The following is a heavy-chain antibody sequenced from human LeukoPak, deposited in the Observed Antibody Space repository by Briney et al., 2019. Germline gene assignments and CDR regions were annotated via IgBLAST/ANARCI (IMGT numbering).Heavy chain of an antibody. CDR1: GYTFTGYY. CDR3: ARDQQQLTTYYYYYYMDV. J-gene: IGHJ6*03. V-gene: IGHV1-2*02. CDR2: INPHSGGT. D-gene: IGHD6-13*01. Sequence: ASVKVPCKASGYTFTGYYIQWVRQAPGQGLEWMGWINPHSGGTNYAQKFQGRVTMTRDTSISTAYMELSRLRSDDTAVYYCARDQQQLTTYYYYYYMDVWGKGTTVTVSS.